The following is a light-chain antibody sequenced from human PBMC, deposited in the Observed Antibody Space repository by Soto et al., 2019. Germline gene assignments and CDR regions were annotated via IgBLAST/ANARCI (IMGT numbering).Light chain of an antibody. CDR3: AVWDDSLSGVV. V-gene: IGLV1-47*01. Sequence: QAVVTQPPSASGTPGQTVTISCSGSRSNIGSNSIYWLQQLPGAAPKLHIFGNDQRPSGVPDRFSGSKSGTSASLAISGLRSEDEADYYCAVWDDSLSGVVFGGGTKVTV. CDR1: RSNIGSNS. CDR2: GND. J-gene: IGLJ3*02.